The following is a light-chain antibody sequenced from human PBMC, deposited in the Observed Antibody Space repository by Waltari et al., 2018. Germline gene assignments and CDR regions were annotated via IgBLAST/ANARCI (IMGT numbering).Light chain of an antibody. V-gene: IGLV2-14*01. J-gene: IGLJ3*02. CDR2: DVS. Sequence: QSALTQPASVSGSPGQSITISCTGTSSDVGFYNYVSWYQQHPGKAPKLMIYDVSERPPGVSKRFSGSKSGNTASLTISGLQAEDEAYYYGNSYAGSSSWVFGGGTKLTVL. CDR1: SSDVGFYNY. CDR3: NSYAGSSSWV.